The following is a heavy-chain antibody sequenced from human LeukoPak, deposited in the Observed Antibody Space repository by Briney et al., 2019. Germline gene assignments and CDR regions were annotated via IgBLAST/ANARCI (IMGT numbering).Heavy chain of an antibody. V-gene: IGHV4-61*01. CDR1: GASVSSASY. CDR2: IYNGVNT. CDR3: ARSRAFNSGAFDP. J-gene: IGHJ5*02. Sequence: SETLSLTCTVSGASVSSASYWSWIRPPPGKGMERIAHIYNGVNTNYNPSLKSRVTISVDTSKNQFSLRLNSVTAADTAVYYCARSRAFNSGAFDPWGQGSLVTVSS. D-gene: IGHD1-26*01.